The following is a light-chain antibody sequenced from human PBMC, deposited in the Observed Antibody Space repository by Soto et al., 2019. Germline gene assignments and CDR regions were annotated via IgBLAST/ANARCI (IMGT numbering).Light chain of an antibody. CDR2: GAS. J-gene: IGKJ4*01. Sequence: EIVFTHSPGTLSVSPVERSTLACRASQSVSSIYLAWYQQKPGQAPRLLIYGASSRATGIPDRFSGSGSGTDFTLTISRLEPEDFAVYYCQQYGSSALTFGGGTKVDIK. CDR3: QQYGSSALT. V-gene: IGKV3-20*01. CDR1: QSVSSIY.